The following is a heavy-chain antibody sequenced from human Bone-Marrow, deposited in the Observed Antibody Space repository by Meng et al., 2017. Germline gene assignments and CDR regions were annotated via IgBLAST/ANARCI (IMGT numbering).Heavy chain of an antibody. CDR1: GGSISSGCYY. V-gene: IGHV4-31*01. J-gene: IGHJ5*02. CDR2: IYYSGST. Sequence: VQLQASGPGLVKPSPTLSLTCTVSGGSISSGCYYWSWIRQRPGKGLEWIGYIYYSGSTYYNPSLKSLVTISVDTSKNQFSLKLSSVTAADTAVYYCARANVNYGVVDPWGQGTLVTVAS. D-gene: IGHD3-10*01. CDR3: ARANVNYGVVDP.